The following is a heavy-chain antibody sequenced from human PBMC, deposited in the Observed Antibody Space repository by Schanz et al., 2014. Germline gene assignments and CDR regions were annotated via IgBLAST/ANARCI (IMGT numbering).Heavy chain of an antibody. Sequence: QVQLVQSGAEVREPGASAALSCKASGYTFTAYHIHWVRQAPGQGLEWLGRIIPVLDRRHAAEKFQGRVTITADKSTSTAYMELSNLRSEDTAVYYCARAGQDYSDSSGYATYYFGNWGQGTLVTVSS. D-gene: IGHD3-22*01. J-gene: IGHJ4*02. V-gene: IGHV1-69*09. CDR3: ARAGQDYSDSSGYATYYFGN. CDR1: GYTFTAYH. CDR2: IIPVLDRR.